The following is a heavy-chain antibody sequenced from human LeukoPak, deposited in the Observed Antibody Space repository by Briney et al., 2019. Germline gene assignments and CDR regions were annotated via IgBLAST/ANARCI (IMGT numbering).Heavy chain of an antibody. CDR1: GGSISSGSYY. V-gene: IGHV4-61*02. Sequence: PSETLSLTCTVSGGSISSGSYYWSWIRQPAGKGLEWIGRIYTSGSTNYNPSLKSRVTISVDTSKNQFSLKLSSVTAADTAVYYCAREYGGYGYWGQGTLVTVSS. J-gene: IGHJ4*02. CDR2: IYTSGST. D-gene: IGHD5-12*01. CDR3: AREYGGYGY.